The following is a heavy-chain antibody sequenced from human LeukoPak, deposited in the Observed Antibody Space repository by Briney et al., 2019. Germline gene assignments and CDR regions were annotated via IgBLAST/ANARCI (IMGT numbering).Heavy chain of an antibody. CDR1: GGSISSYY. CDR3: AGGRPGIVVVVAASGAFDI. Sequence: PSETLSLTCTVSGGSISSYYRSWIRQPPGKGLEWIGYIYYSGSTNYNPSLKSRVTISVDTSKNQFSLKLSSVTAADTAVYYCAGGRPGIVVVVAASGAFDIWGQGTMVTVSS. CDR2: IYYSGST. V-gene: IGHV4-59*01. D-gene: IGHD2-15*01. J-gene: IGHJ3*02.